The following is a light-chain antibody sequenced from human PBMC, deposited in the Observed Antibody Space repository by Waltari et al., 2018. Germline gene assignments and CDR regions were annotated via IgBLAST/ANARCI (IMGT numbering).Light chain of an antibody. V-gene: IGKV2-28*01. CDR2: LDS. Sequence: DIVMTQSPLSLPVPPGEPASISCRSSQSLLHSNGYNFLDWFLQKPGQSPHLLIYLDSNRASGVPDRFSGSASGTDFALKNSRVEAEDVGVYHCLQALQTPLFALGPGTKVHIK. J-gene: IGKJ3*01. CDR1: QSLLHSNGYNF. CDR3: LQALQTPLFA.